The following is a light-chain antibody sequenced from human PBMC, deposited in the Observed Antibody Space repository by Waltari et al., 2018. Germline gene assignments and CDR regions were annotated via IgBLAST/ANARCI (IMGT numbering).Light chain of an antibody. Sequence: EIVLTQSPGTLSLSPGESATLSCRTSQSVTRALAWYQQKPGQAPRLCIYGSSNRATGIPDRFSGSGSGTAFSLTISSLEPEDFAVYYCQHYLRLPVTFGQGTKVEAK. J-gene: IGKJ1*01. CDR1: QSVTRA. CDR2: GSS. V-gene: IGKV3-20*01. CDR3: QHYLRLPVT.